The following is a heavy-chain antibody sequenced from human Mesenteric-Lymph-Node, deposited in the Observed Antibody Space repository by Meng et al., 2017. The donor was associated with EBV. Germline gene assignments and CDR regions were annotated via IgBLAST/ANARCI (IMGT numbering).Heavy chain of an antibody. CDR3: ARGVQVAWRFDP. D-gene: IGHD2-15*01. CDR1: GGCFSNYY. Sequence: QVQLQQWGAGLLKLSETLSLTCEVSGGCFSNYYWSWIRQAPGKGLEWIGEINHSGSANYNPSLKSRVTISIDTSKNQFSLRLNSVTAADTAVYYCARGVQVAWRFDPWGQGTLVTVSS. CDR2: INHSGSA. V-gene: IGHV4-34*02. J-gene: IGHJ5*02.